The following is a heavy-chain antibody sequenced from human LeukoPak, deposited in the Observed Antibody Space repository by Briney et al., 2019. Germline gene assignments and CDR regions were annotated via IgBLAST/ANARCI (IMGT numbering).Heavy chain of an antibody. D-gene: IGHD5-24*01. Sequence: GGSLRLSCAASGFTFSSYAMHWVRQAPGKGLEWVAVISYDGSNKYYADSVKGRFTISRDNSKNTLYLQMNSLRAEDTAVYYCATSGGVEMATISDYWGQGTLVAVSS. CDR2: ISYDGSNK. CDR1: GFTFSSYA. V-gene: IGHV3-30-3*01. J-gene: IGHJ4*02. CDR3: ATSGGVEMATISDY.